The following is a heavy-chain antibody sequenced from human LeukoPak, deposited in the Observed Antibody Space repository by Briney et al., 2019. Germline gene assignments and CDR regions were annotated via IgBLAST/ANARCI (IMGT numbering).Heavy chain of an antibody. D-gene: IGHD3-22*01. J-gene: IGHJ3*02. CDR3: ASPPVHYYDSSGYYDAFDI. CDR2: INPNSGGT. Sequence: ASVKVSCKASGYTFTGYYMHWVRQAPGQGLEWMGRINPNSGGTNNAQKFQGRVTMTRDTSISTAYMELSRLRSDDTAVYYCASPPVHYYDSSGYYDAFDIWGQGTMVTVSS. CDR1: GYTFTGYY. V-gene: IGHV1-2*06.